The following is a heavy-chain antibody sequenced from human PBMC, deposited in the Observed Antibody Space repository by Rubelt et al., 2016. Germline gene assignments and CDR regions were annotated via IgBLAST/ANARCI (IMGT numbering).Heavy chain of an antibody. CDR3: ARDPTTRFTSTGWFDP. CDR1: GYTFTSYG. J-gene: IGHJ5*02. Sequence: QVQLVQSGAEVKKPGASVKVSCKASGYTFTSYGISWVRQAPGQGLEWMGWISAYNGNTNYAQKLQGRVTMTTDTSTSTAYMGRRSLRSADTAVYYCARDPTTRFTSTGWFDPWGQGTLVTVSS. V-gene: IGHV1-18*01. D-gene: IGHD5-12*01. CDR2: ISAYNGNT.